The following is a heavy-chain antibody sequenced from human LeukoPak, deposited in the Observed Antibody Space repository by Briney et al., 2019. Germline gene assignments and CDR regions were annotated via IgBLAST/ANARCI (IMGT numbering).Heavy chain of an antibody. J-gene: IGHJ4*02. CDR2: ISSSSTTI. CDR1: RFTFSSYI. CDR3: ARDEDYVDY. Sequence: GGSPRLSCAPSRFTFSSYIMNWGRRAPGKGLESVSYISSSSTTIYYADSVKGRFTISRDNAKNSLYLQMNSLRDEDTAVYYCARDEDYVDYWGQGTLVTVSS. V-gene: IGHV3-48*02.